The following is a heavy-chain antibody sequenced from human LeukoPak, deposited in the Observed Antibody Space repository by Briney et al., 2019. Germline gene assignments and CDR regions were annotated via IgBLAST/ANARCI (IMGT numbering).Heavy chain of an antibody. V-gene: IGHV4-34*01. CDR1: GGSFSGYY. CDR3: ARGRSYYYGSGSYYSK. D-gene: IGHD3-10*01. Sequence: SETLSLTCAVYGGSFSGYYWSWIRHPPGKGLEWIGEIDHSGSTNYNPSLKSRVTISVDTSKNQFSLKLSSVTAADTAVYYCARGRSYYYGSGSYYSKWGQGTLVTVSS. J-gene: IGHJ4*02. CDR2: IDHSGST.